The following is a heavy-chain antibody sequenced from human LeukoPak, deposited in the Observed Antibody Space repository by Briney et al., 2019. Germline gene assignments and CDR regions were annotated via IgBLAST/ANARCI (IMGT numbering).Heavy chain of an antibody. Sequence: GGSLRLSCAASGFTVSSNYMSWVRQAAGKGLEWVSVIYSGGNTYYADSVKGRFTISRDNSKNTLYLQMNSLRAEDTAVYYCARDHITMVRGVVHAFDIWGQGTMVTVSS. CDR1: GFTVSSNY. CDR3: ARDHITMVRGVVHAFDI. CDR2: IYSGGNT. J-gene: IGHJ3*02. D-gene: IGHD3-10*01. V-gene: IGHV3-53*01.